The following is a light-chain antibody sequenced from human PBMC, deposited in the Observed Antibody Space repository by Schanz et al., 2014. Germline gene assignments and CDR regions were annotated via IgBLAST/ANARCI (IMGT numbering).Light chain of an antibody. CDR3: SSYTSSSTLV. J-gene: IGLJ1*01. V-gene: IGLV2-11*01. CDR2: DVN. Sequence: QSALTQPRSVSGSPGQSVTISCTGTSSDVGGYNYVSWYQQHTGKAPKLMIYDVNKRPSGVPDRFSGSKSGNTASLTISGLQAEDEADYYCSSYTSSSTLVFGTGTKLTVL. CDR1: SSDVGGYNY.